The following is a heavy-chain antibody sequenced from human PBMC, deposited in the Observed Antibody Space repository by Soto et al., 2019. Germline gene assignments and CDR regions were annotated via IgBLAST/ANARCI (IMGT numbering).Heavy chain of an antibody. Sequence: GGSLRLSCAASGFTFSSYAMSWVRQAPGKGLEWVSAISGSGGSTYYADSVKGRFTISRDNSKNTLYLQMNSLRAEDTAVYYCAKDPLADFWSGYLSSDAFDIWGQGTMVTVSS. CDR3: AKDPLADFWSGYLSSDAFDI. V-gene: IGHV3-23*01. CDR1: GFTFSSYA. CDR2: ISGSGGST. D-gene: IGHD3-3*01. J-gene: IGHJ3*02.